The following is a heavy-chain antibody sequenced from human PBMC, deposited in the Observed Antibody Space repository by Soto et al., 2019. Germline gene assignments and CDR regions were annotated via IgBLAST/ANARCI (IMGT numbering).Heavy chain of an antibody. V-gene: IGHV3-21*01. CDR1: GFTFRSFT. CDR2: TSSNSAYI. CDR3: TRDASRDSSARGWFDP. J-gene: IGHJ5*02. D-gene: IGHD6-13*01. Sequence: GASLRLSCAASGFTFRSFTMNWVRQAPGKGLEWVSTTSSNSAYIYYTDALRGRFTISRDNAKNSLHLQMNSLRAEDTAVYYCTRDASRDSSARGWFDPWGPGTLVTVSS.